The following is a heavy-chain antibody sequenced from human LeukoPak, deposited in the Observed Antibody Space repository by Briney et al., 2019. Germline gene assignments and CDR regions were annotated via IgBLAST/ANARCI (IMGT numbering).Heavy chain of an antibody. V-gene: IGHV3-48*04. CDR3: ARDRGRSALDDAFDI. CDR1: GFTFSSYS. CDR2: ISSSSSTI. J-gene: IGHJ3*02. Sequence: PGGSLRLSCAASGFTFSSYSMNSVRQAPGKGLEWVSYISSSSSTIYYADSVKGRFTISRDNAQNSLFLQMNSLSAEDTAVYYCARDRGRSALDDAFDIWGQGTRVTVSS. D-gene: IGHD3-10*01.